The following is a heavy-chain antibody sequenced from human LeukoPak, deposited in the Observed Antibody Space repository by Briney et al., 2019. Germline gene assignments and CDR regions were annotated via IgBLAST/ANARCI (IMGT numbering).Heavy chain of an antibody. J-gene: IGHJ4*02. CDR1: GGTFISYA. V-gene: IGHV1-69*06. CDR3: ARVANQGQKWFGALYYFDY. D-gene: IGHD3-10*01. CDR2: IIPIFGTA. Sequence: GSSVKVSCKASGGTFISYAISWVRHAPGQGLEWMGGIIPIFGTANYAQKFQGRVTITSDKSTSTAYMELSSLRSEDTAVYYCARVANQGQKWFGALYYFDYWGQGTLVTVSS.